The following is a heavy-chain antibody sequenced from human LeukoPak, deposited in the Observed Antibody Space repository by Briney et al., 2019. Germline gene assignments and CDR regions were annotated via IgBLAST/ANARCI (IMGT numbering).Heavy chain of an antibody. CDR2: IIPIFGTA. Sequence: SVKVSCKASGGTFSSYAISWVRQAPGQGLEWMGGIIPIFGTANYAQKFQGRVTITADESTSTAYMELSSLRSEDTAVYYCARAPVYCGGDCYSNYFDYWGQGTLVTVSS. CDR3: ARAPVYCGGDCYSNYFDY. CDR1: GGTFSSYA. J-gene: IGHJ4*02. D-gene: IGHD2-21*02. V-gene: IGHV1-69*13.